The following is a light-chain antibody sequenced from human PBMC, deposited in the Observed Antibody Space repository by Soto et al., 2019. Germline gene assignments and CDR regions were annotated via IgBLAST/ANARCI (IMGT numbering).Light chain of an antibody. CDR3: QQYGNWPRT. CDR1: QSVSSSY. J-gene: IGKJ1*01. Sequence: EIVLTQSPGTLSLSPGERATLSCRASQSVSSSYLAWYQQKPGQAPRLLIYGASSRATGIPDRFSGSGSGTDFTLTISRLEPEDFAVHYCQQYGNWPRTFGQGTKVEIK. CDR2: GAS. V-gene: IGKV3-20*01.